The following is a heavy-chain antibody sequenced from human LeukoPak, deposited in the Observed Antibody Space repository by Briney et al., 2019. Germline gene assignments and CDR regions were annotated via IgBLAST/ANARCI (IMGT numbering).Heavy chain of an antibody. Sequence: GESLKISCLGSGYTFTTYWIGWVRQMPGKGLEWMGIIYPGDSDTRYSPSFQGQVTISADKSISTAYLQWSSLKATDSAMYYCARSESSGWPFDYWGQGTLVTVSS. CDR1: GYTFTTYW. CDR3: ARSESSGWPFDY. J-gene: IGHJ4*02. V-gene: IGHV5-51*01. CDR2: IYPGDSDT. D-gene: IGHD6-19*01.